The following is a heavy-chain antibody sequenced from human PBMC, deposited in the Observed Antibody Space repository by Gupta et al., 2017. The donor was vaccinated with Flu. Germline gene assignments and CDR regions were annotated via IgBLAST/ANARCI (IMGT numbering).Heavy chain of an antibody. V-gene: IGHV1-69*01. CDR2: IIPIFGTA. J-gene: IGHJ6*02. Sequence: QAPGQGLEWMGGIIPIFGTANYAQKFQGRVTITADESTSTAYMELSSLRSEDTAVYYCAREGMATGTYGMDVWGQGTTVTVSS. D-gene: IGHD5-12*01. CDR3: AREGMATGTYGMDV.